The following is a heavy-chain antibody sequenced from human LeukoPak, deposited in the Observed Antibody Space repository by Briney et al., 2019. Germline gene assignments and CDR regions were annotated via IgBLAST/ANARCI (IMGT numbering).Heavy chain of an antibody. CDR2: ISASGGST. Sequence: GGSLRLSCAASGFAFSSYAMNWVRQAPGKGLEWVSSISASGGSTYYADSVKGRFTISRDNSKNTLYLQMNSLRAEDTAVYYCAKDHRAAALWYFDLWGRGTLVTVSS. V-gene: IGHV3-23*01. J-gene: IGHJ2*01. D-gene: IGHD6-13*01. CDR1: GFAFSSYA. CDR3: AKDHRAAALWYFDL.